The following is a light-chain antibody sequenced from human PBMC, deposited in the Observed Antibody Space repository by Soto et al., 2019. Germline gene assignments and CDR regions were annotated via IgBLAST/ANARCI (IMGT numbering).Light chain of an antibody. CDR3: SSYTSSSTPYV. J-gene: IGLJ1*01. Sequence: QSGLTQTASVSGSPGQSITMSCTGTRSDVGGYNLVSWYQQHPGKAPRLLIHDDIKRPSGVSDRFSGSKSGNTASLTISGLQAEDEADYYCSSYTSSSTPYVFGTGTKVTVL. CDR2: DDI. V-gene: IGLV2-14*02. CDR1: RSDVGGYNL.